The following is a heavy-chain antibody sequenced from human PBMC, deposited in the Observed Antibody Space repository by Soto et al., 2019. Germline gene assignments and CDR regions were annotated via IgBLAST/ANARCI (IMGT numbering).Heavy chain of an antibody. Sequence: QLQLQESGPGLMKPSETLSLTCTVSGGSISSSSYYWGWIRQPPGKGLEWIGSIYYSGSTYYNPSLKSRVTISVDTSKNQFSLKLSSVTAADTAVYYCARLGYSGYDSYYFDYWGQGTLVTVSS. V-gene: IGHV4-39*01. CDR1: GGSISSSSYY. D-gene: IGHD5-12*01. CDR3: ARLGYSGYDSYYFDY. CDR2: IYYSGST. J-gene: IGHJ4*02.